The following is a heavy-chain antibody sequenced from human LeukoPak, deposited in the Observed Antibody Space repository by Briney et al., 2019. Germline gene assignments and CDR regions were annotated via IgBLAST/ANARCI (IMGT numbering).Heavy chain of an antibody. J-gene: IGHJ5*02. V-gene: IGHV4-34*01. CDR3: ARRRLGYCSGGSCPKYNWFDP. CDR1: GGSFSGYY. Sequence: SETLSLTCAVYGGSFSGYYWSWIRQPPGKGLEWIGEINHSGSTNYNPSLKSRVTISVDTSKNQFFLKLSSVTAADTAVYYCARRRLGYCSGGSCPKYNWFDPWGQGTLVTVSS. D-gene: IGHD2-15*01. CDR2: INHSGST.